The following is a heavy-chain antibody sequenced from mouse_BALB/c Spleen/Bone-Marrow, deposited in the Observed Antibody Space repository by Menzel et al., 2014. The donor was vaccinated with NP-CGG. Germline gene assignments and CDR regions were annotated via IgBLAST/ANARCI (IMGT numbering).Heavy chain of an antibody. J-gene: IGHJ1*01. CDR2: ISSDSDTI. CDR1: GFTFSSFG. Sequence: EVQRVESGGGLVQPGGSRKLSCTASGFTFSSFGMHWVRQAPEKGLEWVAYISSDSDTIYYADTVKGRFTISRDNPKNTMFLQMTSLRSEDTAMYYCTRDHDYDWYFDVWGAGTTVTGSS. V-gene: IGHV5-17*02. D-gene: IGHD2-4*01. CDR3: TRDHDYDWYFDV.